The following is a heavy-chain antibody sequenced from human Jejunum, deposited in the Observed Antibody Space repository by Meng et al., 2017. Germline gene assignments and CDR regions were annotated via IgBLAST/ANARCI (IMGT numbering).Heavy chain of an antibody. V-gene: IGHV1-8*03. CDR2: MDPNSDST. J-gene: IGHJ4*02. CDR1: GYTFTNYD. Sequence: ASVKVSCKTSGYTFTNYDIIWVRQATGQGLEWMGWMDPNSDSTDTAQKFRGRVTITRNTAINTAYMELGSLRSEDTAVYYCARGPAQYYDNLSGSYRYGPFDFWGQGTLVTVSS. D-gene: IGHD3-16*02. CDR3: ARGPAQYYDNLSGSYRYGPFDF.